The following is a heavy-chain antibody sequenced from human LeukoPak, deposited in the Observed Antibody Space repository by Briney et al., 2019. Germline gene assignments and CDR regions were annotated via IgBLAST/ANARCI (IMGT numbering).Heavy chain of an antibody. J-gene: IGHJ4*02. D-gene: IGHD3-22*01. V-gene: IGHV3-23*01. CDR1: GFTFSSYA. CDR2: LSDNGGHT. Sequence: GGPLRLSCAASGFTFSSYAMSWVRQAPGKGLEWVSALSDNGGHTYYADSVKGRFTISRDNSKNTLYLQMNSLRAEDTAVYYCAKDLMYYYDSSGYIFDYWGQGTLVTVSS. CDR3: AKDLMYYYDSSGYIFDY.